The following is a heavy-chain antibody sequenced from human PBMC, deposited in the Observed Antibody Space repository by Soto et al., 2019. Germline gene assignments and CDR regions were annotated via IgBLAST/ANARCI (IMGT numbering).Heavy chain of an antibody. J-gene: IGHJ5*02. CDR3: AQYQLLAYNWFDP. D-gene: IGHD2-2*01. CDR1: GGSFSGYY. CDR2: INHSGST. Sequence: SETLSLTCAVYGGSFSGYYWSWIRQPPGKGLEWIGEINHSGSTNYNPSLKSRVTISVDTSKNQFSLKLSSVTAADTAVYYCAQYQLLAYNWFDPWGQGTLVTVSS. V-gene: IGHV4-34*01.